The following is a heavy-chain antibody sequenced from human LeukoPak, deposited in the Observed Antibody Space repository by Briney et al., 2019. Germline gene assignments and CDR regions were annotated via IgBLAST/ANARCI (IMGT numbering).Heavy chain of an antibody. J-gene: IGHJ5*02. Sequence: SSETLSLTCAVYGGSFSGYYWSWIRQPPGKGLEWIGEINHSGSTNYNPSLKSRVTISVDTSKNQFSLKLSSVTAADTAVYYCARGQPLWFGELRRWFDPWGQGTLVTVSS. CDR3: ARGQPLWFGELRRWFDP. D-gene: IGHD3-10*01. CDR1: GGSFSGYY. V-gene: IGHV4-34*01. CDR2: INHSGST.